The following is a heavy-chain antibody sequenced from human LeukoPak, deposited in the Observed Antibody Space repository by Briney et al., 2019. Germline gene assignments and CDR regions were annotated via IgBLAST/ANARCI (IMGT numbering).Heavy chain of an antibody. CDR2: ISSSSSYI. CDR1: GFTFSSYS. Sequence: GGSLRLSCAASGFTFSSYSMNWVRQAPGKGLEWVSSISSSSSYIYYADSVKGRFTTSRDNTKNTVYLQMSSLRAEDTAVYYCSPGFTFDVWGQGTMVTVSS. V-gene: IGHV3-21*01. J-gene: IGHJ3*01. D-gene: IGHD2-15*01. CDR3: SPGFTFDV.